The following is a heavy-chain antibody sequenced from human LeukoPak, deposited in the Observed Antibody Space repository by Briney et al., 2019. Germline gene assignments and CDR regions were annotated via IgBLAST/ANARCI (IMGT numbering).Heavy chain of an antibody. CDR1: GYTFTGYY. J-gene: IGHJ4*02. D-gene: IGHD5-24*01. Sequence: ASVKVSCKASGYTFTGYYMHWVRQAPGQGLEWMGWINPNSGGTNYAQKFQGRVTMTRDTSISTAYMELSRLRSDDTAVYYYARDGGPRRWLQLEGFDYWGQGTLVTVSS. V-gene: IGHV1-2*02. CDR2: INPNSGGT. CDR3: ARDGGPRRWLQLEGFDY.